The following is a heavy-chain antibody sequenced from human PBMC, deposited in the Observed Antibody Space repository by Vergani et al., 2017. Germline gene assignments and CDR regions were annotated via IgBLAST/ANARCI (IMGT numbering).Heavy chain of an antibody. J-gene: IGHJ4*02. CDR1: GGTFSSYA. CDR2: INPSGGST. CDR3: ARVQFVGAYYDSSGYYYFDY. Sequence: QVQLVQSGAEVKKPGSSVKVSCKASGGTFSSYAISWVRQAPGQGLEWMGIINPSGGSTSYAQKFQGRVTMTRDTSTSTVYMELSSLRSEDTAVYYCARVQFVGAYYDSSGYYYFDYWGQGTLVTVSS. V-gene: IGHV1-46*01. D-gene: IGHD3-22*01.